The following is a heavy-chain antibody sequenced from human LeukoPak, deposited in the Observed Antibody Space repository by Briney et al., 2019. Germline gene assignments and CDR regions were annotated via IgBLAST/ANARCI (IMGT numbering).Heavy chain of an antibody. V-gene: IGHV3-53*01. CDR3: ATSLVVPAAIFLGMDV. CDR2: IYSGGST. J-gene: IGHJ6*02. D-gene: IGHD2-2*01. Sequence: GGSLRLSCAASGFTVSSNYMSWVRQPPGKGLEWVSVIYSGGSTYYADSVKGRFTISRDTSENTLYLQMDSLRAEDTAVYYCATSLVVPAAIFLGMDVWGQGTTVTVSS. CDR1: GFTVSSNY.